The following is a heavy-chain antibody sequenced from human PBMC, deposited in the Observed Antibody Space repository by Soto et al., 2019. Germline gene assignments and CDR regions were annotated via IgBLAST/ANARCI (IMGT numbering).Heavy chain of an antibody. CDR3: ARMYSSGSGWFHP. CDR1: GYSISAGGYY. V-gene: IGHV4-31*03. J-gene: IGHJ5*02. CDR2: FYSSGSI. Sequence: SETLSLTCFVSGYSISAGGYYWSWIRHHPGKGLEWIGSFYSSGSIIYNPSLRSRVSISGDTSSNQFSMSLTSVTAADTARYYCARMYSSGSGWFHPWGQGTLVTVSS. D-gene: IGHD6-19*01.